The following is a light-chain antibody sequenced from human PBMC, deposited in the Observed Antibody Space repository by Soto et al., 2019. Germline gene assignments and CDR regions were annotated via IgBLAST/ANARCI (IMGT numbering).Light chain of an antibody. V-gene: IGLV2-11*01. J-gene: IGLJ1*01. CDR3: CSYAGRYTFYV. CDR2: DVS. CDR1: SSDIGGYNY. Sequence: QSALTQPRSVSGSPGQSVTISCTGTSSDIGGYNYVSWYQQYPGKAPKLIIYDVSKRPSGVPDRFSGSKSGNTASLTISGLQAADDADYYCCSYAGRYTFYVFGTGIKLTVL.